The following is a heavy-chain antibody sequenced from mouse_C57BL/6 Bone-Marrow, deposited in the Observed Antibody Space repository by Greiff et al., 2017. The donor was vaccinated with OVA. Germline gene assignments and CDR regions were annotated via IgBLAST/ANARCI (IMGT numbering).Heavy chain of an antibody. J-gene: IGHJ3*01. Sequence: VQLQQSGAELVRPGASVKLSCTASGFNIKDDYMHWVKQRPEQGLEWIGWIDPENGDTEYASKFQGKATITADTSSNTAYLQLSSLTSEDTAVYYCTTGSLWFAYWGQGTLVTVSA. CDR2: IDPENGDT. CDR1: GFNIKDDY. CDR3: TTGSLWFAY. V-gene: IGHV14-4*01.